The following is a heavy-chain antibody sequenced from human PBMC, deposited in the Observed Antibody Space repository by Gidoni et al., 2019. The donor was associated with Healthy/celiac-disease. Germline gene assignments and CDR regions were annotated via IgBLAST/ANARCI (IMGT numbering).Heavy chain of an antibody. Sequence: LVQPGAAANKPGASVKVTCKACAYTITGDDMHRARQAHGQALEWMGWINPNSVGTNYAQKFQGRVTMTRDTSISTAYMELSRLRSDDTAVYYCARGKGYSSSWYDGEGQGDYWGQRTLVTVSS. D-gene: IGHD6-13*01. CDR1: AYTITGDD. CDR3: ARGKGYSSSWYDGEGQGDY. J-gene: IGHJ4*02. V-gene: IGHV1-2*02. CDR2: INPNSVGT.